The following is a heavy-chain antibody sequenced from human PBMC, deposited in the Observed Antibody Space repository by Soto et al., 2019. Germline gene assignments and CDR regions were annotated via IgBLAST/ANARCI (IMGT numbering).Heavy chain of an antibody. D-gene: IGHD4-17*01. CDR1: GFTFSSYS. J-gene: IGHJ3*02. V-gene: IGHV3-21*01. CDR2: ISSSSSYI. Sequence: PGGSLRLSCAASGFTFSSYSMNWVRQAPGKGLEWVSSISSSSSYIYYADSVKGRFTISRDNAKNSLYLQMNSLRAEDTAVYYCARANYGASGAFDIWGQGTMVTVSS. CDR3: ARANYGASGAFDI.